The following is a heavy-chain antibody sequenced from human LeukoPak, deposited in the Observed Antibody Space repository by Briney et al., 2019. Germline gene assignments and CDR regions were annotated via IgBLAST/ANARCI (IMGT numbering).Heavy chain of an antibody. Sequence: PGGSLRLSCTASGFTFSGHWIHWVRQAPGMGLVWVSRINEDGTDSMHAESVKGRFTISRDNAKNTVYLQMNSLRAEDTAVYHCVRDETLWTLDWWGQGTLVSVSS. V-gene: IGHV3-74*03. CDR1: GFTFSGHW. CDR3: VRDETLWTLDW. CDR2: INEDGTDS. J-gene: IGHJ4*02. D-gene: IGHD1-1*01.